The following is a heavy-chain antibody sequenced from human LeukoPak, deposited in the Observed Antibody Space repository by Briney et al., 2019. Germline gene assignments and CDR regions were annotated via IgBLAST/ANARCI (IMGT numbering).Heavy chain of an antibody. Sequence: GGSLRLSCAASGFTFSSYGMHWVRQAPGKGLEWVAFIRYDGSNKYYADSVKGRFTISRDNSKNTLYLQMNSLRAEDTAVYYCAKDGTYDFWSGYYMDVWGKGTTVTVSS. CDR3: AKDGTYDFWSGYYMDV. D-gene: IGHD3-3*01. CDR1: GFTFSSYG. V-gene: IGHV3-30*02. CDR2: IRYDGSNK. J-gene: IGHJ6*03.